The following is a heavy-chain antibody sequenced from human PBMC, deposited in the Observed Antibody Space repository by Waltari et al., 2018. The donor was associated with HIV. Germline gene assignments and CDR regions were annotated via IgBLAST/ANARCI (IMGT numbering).Heavy chain of an antibody. J-gene: IGHJ4*02. CDR1: GFTLSNFW. D-gene: IGHD1-26*01. CDR2: INQDGHTT. Sequence: EVQLVESGGGLAQPGESLTLKCAISGFTLSNFWMTWFRQAPGKGAEWGAKINQDGHTTYYVAAGKGRFTIAGDNAKKALYLHMNSVRIGDTGTYFCAREGSGSCWNYWGQGTRVTVSP. CDR3: AREGSGSCWNY. V-gene: IGHV3-7*01.